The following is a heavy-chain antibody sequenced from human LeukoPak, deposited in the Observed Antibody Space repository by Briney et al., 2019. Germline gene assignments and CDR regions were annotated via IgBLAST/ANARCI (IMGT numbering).Heavy chain of an antibody. J-gene: IGHJ4*02. Sequence: KASDTLPLTCAVSGYSISSSNWWGWIRQPPGKGLEWIGYIYYSGSTYYNPSLKSRVTMSVDTSKNQFSLKLSSVTAVDTAVYYCARTPSRGDFDYWGQGTLVTVSS. V-gene: IGHV4-28*01. CDR2: IYYSGST. CDR1: GYSISSSNW. CDR3: ARTPSRGDFDY. D-gene: IGHD6-13*01.